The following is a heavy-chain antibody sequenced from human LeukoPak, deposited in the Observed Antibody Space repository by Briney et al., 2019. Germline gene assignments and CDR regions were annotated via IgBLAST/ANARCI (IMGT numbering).Heavy chain of an antibody. V-gene: IGHV1-18*01. D-gene: IGHD4-17*01. CDR1: GYPFDNFG. J-gene: IGHJ4*02. Sequence: ASVNVSCKASGYPFDNFGLTWVRQAPGQGLEWMGWISAYNGNTHYAQKFRGRLTMTTDTSTTTAYLELRSLKSDDTAVYYCARDRLGGDLTGESLYWGQGTLDTVSS. CDR3: ARDRLGGDLTGESLY. CDR2: ISAYNGNT.